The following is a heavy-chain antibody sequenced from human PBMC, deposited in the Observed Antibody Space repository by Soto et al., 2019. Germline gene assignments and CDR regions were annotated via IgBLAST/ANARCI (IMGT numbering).Heavy chain of an antibody. CDR2: ISYDGSNK. D-gene: IGHD5-12*01. CDR3: ALSEWLRNELDY. Sequence: QVQLVESGGGVVQPGRSLRLSCAASGFTFSSYGMHWVRQAPGKGLEWVAVISYDGSNKYYADSVKGRFTISRDNSKNKLYLQMNSLRAEDTAVYYCALSEWLRNELDYWGQGTLVTVSS. V-gene: IGHV3-30*03. CDR1: GFTFSSYG. J-gene: IGHJ4*02.